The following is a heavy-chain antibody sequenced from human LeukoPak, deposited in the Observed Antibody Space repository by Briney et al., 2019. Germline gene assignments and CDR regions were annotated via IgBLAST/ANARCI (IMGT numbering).Heavy chain of an antibody. Sequence: ASVKVSCEASGYTFTSYGISWVRQAPGQGLEWMGWISAYNGNTNYAQKLQGRVTMTTDTSTSTAYMELRSLRSDDTAVYYCARGAGNKLTYYYDSSGSSSLGYWGQGTLVTVSS. J-gene: IGHJ4*02. CDR1: GYTFTSYG. CDR2: ISAYNGNT. D-gene: IGHD3-22*01. CDR3: ARGAGNKLTYYYDSSGSSSLGY. V-gene: IGHV1-18*01.